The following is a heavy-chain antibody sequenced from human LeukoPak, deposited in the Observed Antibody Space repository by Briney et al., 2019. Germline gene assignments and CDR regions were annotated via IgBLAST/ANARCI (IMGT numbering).Heavy chain of an antibody. CDR1: DGSFSSYY. D-gene: IGHD3-22*01. J-gene: IGHJ4*02. V-gene: IGHV4-34*01. CDR2: INHSGST. Sequence: SETLSLTCAVYDGSFSSYYWSWVRQPPGKGLEWIGEINHSGSTNSNPSLESRVTLSVDSSKNQFSLKLSSVTAADTAVYYCARSHYEDSSGFYYRRYYFDYWGQGTLVTVSS. CDR3: ARSHYEDSSGFYYRRYYFDY.